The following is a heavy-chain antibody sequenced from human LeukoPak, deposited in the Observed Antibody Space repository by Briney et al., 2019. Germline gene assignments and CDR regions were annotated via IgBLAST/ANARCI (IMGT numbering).Heavy chain of an antibody. CDR1: GGSFSGYY. CDR2: FTHLETT. V-gene: IGHV4-34*01. CDR3: ARGNRRLGCCGSGSRLPYDS. J-gene: IGHJ5*02. Sequence: SETLSLTCDVYGGSFSGYYWTWIRQPPGKGLEWLGEFTHLETTNYNPSLKSRVTVSVDTSKNQFSLRLTSVTAADTAVYFCARGNRRLGCCGSGSRLPYDSWGQGTLVTVSS. D-gene: IGHD3-10*01.